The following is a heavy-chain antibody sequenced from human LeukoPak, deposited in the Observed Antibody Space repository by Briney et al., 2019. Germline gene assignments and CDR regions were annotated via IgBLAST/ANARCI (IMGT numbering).Heavy chain of an antibody. CDR3: ANPSSDYSYYYAMDV. Sequence: GGSLRLSCAASGFTFSSDWMHWVRQAPGKGLEWVSLISYDGGKKYYADSVKGRFTISRDNSKNTLYLQMNSLRVEDTAVYYCANPSSDYSYYYAMDVWGQGTTVTVSS. V-gene: IGHV3-30-3*01. J-gene: IGHJ6*02. CDR2: ISYDGGKK. CDR1: GFTFSSDW. D-gene: IGHD3-10*01.